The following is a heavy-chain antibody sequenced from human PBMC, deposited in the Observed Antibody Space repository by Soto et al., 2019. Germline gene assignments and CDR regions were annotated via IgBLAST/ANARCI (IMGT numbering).Heavy chain of an antibody. Sequence: ASVKVSCKASGYTFTVYYIHWVRQAPGQGLEWMGWINPNSGGTNYAQKFQGWVTMTRDTSISTAYMELSSLRSEDTAVYYCASPARNYDFWSGYSFDIWGQGTMVTVSS. D-gene: IGHD3-3*01. V-gene: IGHV1-2*04. CDR3: ASPARNYDFWSGYSFDI. CDR1: GYTFTVYY. CDR2: INPNSGGT. J-gene: IGHJ3*02.